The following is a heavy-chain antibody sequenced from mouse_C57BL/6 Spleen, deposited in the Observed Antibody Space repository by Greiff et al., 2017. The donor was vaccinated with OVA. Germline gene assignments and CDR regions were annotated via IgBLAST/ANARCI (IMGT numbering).Heavy chain of an antibody. J-gene: IGHJ4*01. CDR1: GYTFTDYY. Sequence: VQLQQSGPVLVKPGASVKMSCKASGYTFTDYYMNWVKQSHGKSLEWIGVINPYNGGTSYNQKFKGKATLTVDKSSSTAYMELNSLTSEDSAVYYCARKAYDYDAMDYWGQGTSVTVSS. V-gene: IGHV1-19*01. CDR3: ARKAYDYDAMDY. CDR2: INPYNGGT. D-gene: IGHD6-5*01.